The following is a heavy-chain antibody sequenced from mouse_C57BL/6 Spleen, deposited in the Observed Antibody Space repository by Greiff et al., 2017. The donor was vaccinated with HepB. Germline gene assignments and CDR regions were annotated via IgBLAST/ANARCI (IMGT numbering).Heavy chain of an antibody. CDR3: ARYNDYYGSSYRYFDV. CDR1: GFTFTDYY. V-gene: IGHV7-3*01. D-gene: IGHD1-1*01. J-gene: IGHJ1*03. Sequence: EVMLVESGGGLVQPGGSLSLSCAASGFTFTDYYMSWVRQPPGKALEWLGFIRNKANGYTTEYSASVKGRFTISRDNSQSILYLQMNALRAEDSATYYCARYNDYYGSSYRYFDVWGTGTTVTVSS. CDR2: IRNKANGYTT.